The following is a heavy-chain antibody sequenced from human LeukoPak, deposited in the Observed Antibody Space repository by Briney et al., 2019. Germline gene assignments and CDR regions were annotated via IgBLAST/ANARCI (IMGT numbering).Heavy chain of an antibody. J-gene: IGHJ4*02. CDR2: ISGSGGST. Sequence: GGSLRLSCAASGFTFSSYAMSWVRQAPGKGLEWVSAISGSGGSTYYADSVKGRFTISRDNSKNTLHLQMNSLRAEDAAVYYCARSGLSDKRSWALDDWGQGTLVTVSS. CDR3: ARSGLSDKRSWALDD. V-gene: IGHV3-23*01. D-gene: IGHD1-26*01. CDR1: GFTFSSYA.